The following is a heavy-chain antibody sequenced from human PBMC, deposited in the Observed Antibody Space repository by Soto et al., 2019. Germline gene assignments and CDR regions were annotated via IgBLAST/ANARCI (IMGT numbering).Heavy chain of an antibody. J-gene: IGHJ5*02. CDR1: GFTFSSYG. CDR3: AKAAVVVVAVRSWFDP. Sequence: PGGSLRLSCAASGFTFSSYGMHWVRQAPGKGLEWVAVISYDGSNKYYADSVKGRFTISRDNSKNTLYLQMNSLRAEDTAVYYCAKAAVVVVAVRSWFDPWGQGTLVTVSS. D-gene: IGHD2-15*01. CDR2: ISYDGSNK. V-gene: IGHV3-30*18.